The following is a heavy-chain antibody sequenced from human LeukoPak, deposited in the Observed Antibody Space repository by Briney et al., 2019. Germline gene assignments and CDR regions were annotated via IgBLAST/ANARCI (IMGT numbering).Heavy chain of an antibody. CDR1: GGSFSGYY. Sequence: SETLSLTCAVYGGSFSGYYWSWIRQPPGKGLEWIGEINHSGSTNYNPSLKSRVTISVDTSKNQFSLKLSSVTAADTAVYCCARIGEMTTNHYYFDYWGQGTLVTVSS. J-gene: IGHJ4*02. V-gene: IGHV4-34*09. CDR2: INHSGST. D-gene: IGHD5-24*01. CDR3: ARIGEMTTNHYYFDY.